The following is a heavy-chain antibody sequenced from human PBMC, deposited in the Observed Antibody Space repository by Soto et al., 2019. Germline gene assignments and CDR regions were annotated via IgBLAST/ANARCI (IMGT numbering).Heavy chain of an antibody. CDR2: FMPILGAA. J-gene: IGHJ3*02. CDR1: GGTFSSFT. Sequence: ASVKVSCKASGGTFSSFTVNWVRQAPGQGLGWMGGFMPILGAANYAPKFQGRVTIIADESTNTGYMELSSLRSEDTAVYYCARGNAFDIWGQGTMVTVSS. CDR3: ARGNAFDI. V-gene: IGHV1-69*13.